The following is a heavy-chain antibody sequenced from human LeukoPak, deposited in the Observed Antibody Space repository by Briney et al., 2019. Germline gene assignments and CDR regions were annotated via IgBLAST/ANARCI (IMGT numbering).Heavy chain of an antibody. CDR2: IYPGDSDS. J-gene: IGHJ4*02. D-gene: IGHD2/OR15-2a*01. V-gene: IGHV5-51*01. Sequence: GESLKISCKGSGYSFTSYWIGWVRQMPGKGLEWMGIIYPGDSDSRYSPSFQGQDTISADKSNSTAYLQWSSLKASDTAMYYCARRNSQIGDYWGQGTLVTVSS. CDR3: ARRNSQIGDY. CDR1: GYSFTSYW.